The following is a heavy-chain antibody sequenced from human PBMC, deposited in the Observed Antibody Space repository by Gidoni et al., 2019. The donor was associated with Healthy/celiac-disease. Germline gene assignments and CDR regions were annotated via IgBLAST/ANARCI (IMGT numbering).Heavy chain of an antibody. V-gene: IGHV4-61*02. CDR3: ARDRRGGDSYGYNWFDP. CDR1: GGSISSGSYY. Sequence: TVSGGSISSGSYYWSWIRQPAGKGLEWIGRIYTSGSTNYNPSLKSRVTISGDTSKNQFSLKLSSVTAADTAVYYCARDRRGGDSYGYNWFDPWGQGTLVTVSS. J-gene: IGHJ5*02. CDR2: IYTSGST. D-gene: IGHD5-18*01.